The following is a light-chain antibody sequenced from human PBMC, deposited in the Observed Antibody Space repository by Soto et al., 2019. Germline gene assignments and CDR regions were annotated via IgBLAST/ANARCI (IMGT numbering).Light chain of an antibody. CDR3: QHYGSSPRT. CDR2: GAS. V-gene: IGKV3-20*01. CDR1: QSVSSSY. Sequence: EIVLTQSPGTLSLSPGERATLSCRASQSVSSSYLAWYQQKPGQAPRLLIYGASSRATGISDRFSGSGSGTDFTLTISRLEPEAFAVYYCQHYGSSPRTFGQGTKV. J-gene: IGKJ1*01.